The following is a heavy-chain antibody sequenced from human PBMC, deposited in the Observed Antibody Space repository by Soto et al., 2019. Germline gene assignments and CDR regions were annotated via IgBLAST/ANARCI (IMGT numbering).Heavy chain of an antibody. CDR1: GGTFSSYA. D-gene: IGHD2-21*01. J-gene: IGHJ6*02. CDR3: AGVGVLDYPDDYYSYGMEV. CDR2: NSPSFGTA. Sequence: AVKLSCKASGGTFSSYAISWVRQAPGQGLEWMGGNSPSFGTANYAHKFQGRVTITADESTSTAYMELSSLRSEDTAVYYCAGVGVLDYPDDYYSYGMEVWGQGTTVTVSS. V-gene: IGHV1-69*13.